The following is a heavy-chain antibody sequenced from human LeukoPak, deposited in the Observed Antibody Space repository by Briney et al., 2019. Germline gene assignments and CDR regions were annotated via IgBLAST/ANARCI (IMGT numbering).Heavy chain of an antibody. CDR1: GYRFTSYD. CDR3: ARGPIYGLVIYYFDY. J-gene: IGHJ4*02. V-gene: IGHV1-8*01. CDR2: MNPNSGNA. D-gene: IGHD3-10*01. Sequence: GASVKVSCKASGYRFTSYDINWVGQAAGQGGEGMGWMNPNSGNAGYAPKFQGTVPMTRNTPISTASIELSSLRSEDTAVYYRARGPIYGLVIYYFDYWGQGTLVPVSS.